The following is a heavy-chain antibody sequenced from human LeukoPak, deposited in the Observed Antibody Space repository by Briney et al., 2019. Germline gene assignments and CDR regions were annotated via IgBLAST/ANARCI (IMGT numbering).Heavy chain of an antibody. Sequence: GGSLRLSCAASGFTFSSYGMSWVRQAPGKGLEWVSAISGSGGSTYYADSVKGRFTISRDNSKNTLYLQMNSLRAEDTAVYYCANTAVAGPMDRYFDYWGQGTLVTVSS. CDR3: ANTAVAGPMDRYFDY. CDR1: GFTFSSYG. CDR2: ISGSGGST. V-gene: IGHV3-23*01. J-gene: IGHJ4*02. D-gene: IGHD6-19*01.